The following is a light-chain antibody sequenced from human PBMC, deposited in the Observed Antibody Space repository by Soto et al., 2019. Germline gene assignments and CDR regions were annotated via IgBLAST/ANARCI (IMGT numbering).Light chain of an antibody. V-gene: IGLV2-14*01. CDR2: DVS. CDR1: SSDVCGYDY. CDR3: SSYTSSNTLVYV. Sequence: QSALAQPASGSGSPGQSSAISCTGTSSDVCGYDYVSWYQQHPGKAPKLIIYDVSNRPSGISNRFSGSKSGNTASLTISGLQTEDEADYYCSSYTSSNTLVYVFGTGTKVTVL. J-gene: IGLJ1*01.